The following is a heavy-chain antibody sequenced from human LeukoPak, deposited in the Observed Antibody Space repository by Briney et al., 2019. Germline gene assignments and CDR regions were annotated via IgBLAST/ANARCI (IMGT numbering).Heavy chain of an antibody. CDR3: ARDPYDRGGYGAFDM. CDR1: GFTFSSNC. CDR2: IKQDGDKK. V-gene: IGHV3-7*01. J-gene: IGHJ3*02. D-gene: IGHD3-22*01. Sequence: GGSLRLSCTASGFTFSSNCMSWVRQAPGKGLEWVANIKQDGDKKFYVDSVMGRFTISRDNAKNSLYLQMNSLRVEDTAVYYCARDPYDRGGYGAFDMWGQGTMVTVSS.